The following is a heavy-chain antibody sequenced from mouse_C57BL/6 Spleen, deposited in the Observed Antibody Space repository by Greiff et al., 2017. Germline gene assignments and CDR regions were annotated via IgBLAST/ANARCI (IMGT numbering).Heavy chain of an antibody. CDR1: GFTFSSYT. Sequence: VQLVESGGGLVKPGGSLKLSCAASGFTFSSYTMSWVRQTPEKRLEWVATISGGGGNTYYPDSVKGRFTISRDNAKNTLYLQMSSLRSEDTALYYCARENYGYAMDYWGQGTSVTVSS. D-gene: IGHD1-1*01. CDR3: ARENYGYAMDY. CDR2: ISGGGGNT. V-gene: IGHV5-9*04. J-gene: IGHJ4*01.